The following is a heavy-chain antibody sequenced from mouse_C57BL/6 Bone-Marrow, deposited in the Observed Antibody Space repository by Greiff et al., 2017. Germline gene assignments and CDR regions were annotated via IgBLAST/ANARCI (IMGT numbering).Heavy chain of an antibody. CDR3: ARYRYYFDY. CDR2: INPSSGNT. D-gene: IGHD1-1*01. V-gene: IGHV1-81*01. CDR1: GYTFTSYG. J-gene: IGHJ2*01. Sequence: VQLQQSGAELARPGASVKLSCKASGYTFTSYGISWVKQRTGQGLEWIGEINPSSGNTFYNEKFKGKATLTADKSSSTAYMELRSLTSEDSAVYFCARYRYYFDYWGQGTTLTVSS.